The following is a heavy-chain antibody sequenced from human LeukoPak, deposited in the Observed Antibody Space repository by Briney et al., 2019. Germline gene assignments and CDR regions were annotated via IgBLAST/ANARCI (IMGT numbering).Heavy chain of an antibody. J-gene: IGHJ4*02. CDR2: IDTKGTRT. V-gene: IGHV3-23*01. CDR3: VKEVVATIPPL. D-gene: IGHD5-12*01. Sequence: PGGSLRLSCAASGFTLSNCAMTWVRQAPGKGLEWVSGIDTKGTRTYYADSVKGRFTISRDNSKNTLFLQMNSLRAEDTAVCYCVKEVVATIPPLWGQGTLVTVSS. CDR1: GFTLSNCA.